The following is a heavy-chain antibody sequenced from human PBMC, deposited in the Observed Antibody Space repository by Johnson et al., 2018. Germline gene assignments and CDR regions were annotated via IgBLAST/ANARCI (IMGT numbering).Heavy chain of an antibody. J-gene: IGHJ6*03. CDR2: IYYSGST. V-gene: IGHV4-59*01. Sequence: QVQLQESGPGLVKPSETLSLTCTVSGGSISSYYWSWIRQPPGKGLEWLGYIYYSGSTNYNPSLKSRVPISVDPSKNQFSLKLSSVPAAAPAVYYCARNSVSRNYMDVWGKGTTVTVSS. CDR1: GGSISSYY. CDR3: ARNSVSRNYMDV. D-gene: IGHD2-8*01.